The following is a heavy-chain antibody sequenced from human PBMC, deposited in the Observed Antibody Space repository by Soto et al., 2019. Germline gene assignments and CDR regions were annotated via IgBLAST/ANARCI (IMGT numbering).Heavy chain of an antibody. CDR3: ARQYCGGDCYPSYWYFDL. CDR2: IWYDGSNK. J-gene: IGHJ2*01. Sequence: QVQLVESGGGVVQPGRSLRLSCAASGFTFSSYGMHWVRQAPGKGLEWVAVIWYDGSNKYYADSVKGRFTISGDNSKNTLYLQMNSLRAEDTAVYYCARQYCGGDCYPSYWYFDLWGRGTLVTVSS. CDR1: GFTFSSYG. D-gene: IGHD2-21*02. V-gene: IGHV3-33*01.